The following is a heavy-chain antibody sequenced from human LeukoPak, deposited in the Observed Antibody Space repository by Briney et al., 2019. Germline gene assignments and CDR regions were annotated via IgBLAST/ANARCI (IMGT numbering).Heavy chain of an antibody. J-gene: IGHJ4*02. CDR2: IRYDGSNK. Sequence: PGGSLRLSCAASGFTFSSYRMHWVRQAPAKGLEWVAFIRYDGSNKYYADSVKGRFTISRDNSKNTLYLQMNSLRAEDTAVYYCAKDTYYYGSGSYFDYWGQGTLVTVSS. D-gene: IGHD3-10*01. V-gene: IGHV3-30*02. CDR3: AKDTYYYGSGSYFDY. CDR1: GFTFSSYR.